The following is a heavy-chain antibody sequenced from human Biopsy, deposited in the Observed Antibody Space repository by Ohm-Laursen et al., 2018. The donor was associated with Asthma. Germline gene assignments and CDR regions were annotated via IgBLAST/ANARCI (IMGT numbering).Heavy chain of an antibody. Sequence: GTLSLTCSLSSGSGGYMRSGNYYWGWIRQPPGKGLEWIGSIYYSGTTYYNPSLESRFTVSANMSKNQFSLNLTSVTAADTAVYYCVRGSSSWHHGPFHYYYGLDVWGQGTTATVSS. CDR3: VRGSSSWHHGPFHYYYGLDV. CDR2: IYYSGTT. J-gene: IGHJ6*02. V-gene: IGHV4-39*01. CDR1: SGSGGYMRSGNYY. D-gene: IGHD6-13*01.